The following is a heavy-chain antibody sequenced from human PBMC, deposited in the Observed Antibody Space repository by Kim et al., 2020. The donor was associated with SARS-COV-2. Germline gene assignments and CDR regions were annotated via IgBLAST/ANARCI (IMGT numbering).Heavy chain of an antibody. CDR3: ARGSVAGDP. CDR2: GST. D-gene: IGHD6-19*01. V-gene: IGHV4-59*09. J-gene: IGHJ5*02. Sequence: GSTTYNPSLKGRVTISVDTSKNQFSQKLTSVTAADTAVYYCARGSVAGDPWGQGTLVTVSS.